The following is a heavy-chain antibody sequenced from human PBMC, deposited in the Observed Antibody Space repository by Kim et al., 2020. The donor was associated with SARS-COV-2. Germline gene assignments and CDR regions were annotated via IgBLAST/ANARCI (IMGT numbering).Heavy chain of an antibody. CDR1: GGSISSYY. V-gene: IGHV4-59*01. CDR3: ARDGSYYGRGYYYYGMDV. D-gene: IGHD1-26*01. CDR2: IYYSGST. J-gene: IGHJ6*02. Sequence: SETLSLTCTVSGGSISSYYWSWIRQPPGKGLEWIGYIYYSGSTNYNPSLKSRVTISVDTSKNQFSLKLSSVTAADTAVYYCARDGSYYGRGYYYYGMDVWGQGTTVTVSS.